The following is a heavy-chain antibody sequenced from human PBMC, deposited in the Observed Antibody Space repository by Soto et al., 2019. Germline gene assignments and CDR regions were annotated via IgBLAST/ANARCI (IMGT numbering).Heavy chain of an antibody. J-gene: IGHJ4*02. Sequence: GESLKISCAAYGFTFSSYSMNWVRQAPGKGLQWLSHITSVTGAKDYADSVRGRFTISRDNSKNTLYLQMNGLRGEDTAVYYCAKGRGRPTTVTTSEFDSWGQGTLVTVSS. CDR1: GFTFSSYS. V-gene: IGHV3-48*01. CDR3: AKGRGRPTTVTTSEFDS. D-gene: IGHD4-17*01. CDR2: ITSVTGAK.